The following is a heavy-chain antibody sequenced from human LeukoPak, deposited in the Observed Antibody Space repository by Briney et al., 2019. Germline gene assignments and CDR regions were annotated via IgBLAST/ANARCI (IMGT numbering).Heavy chain of an antibody. V-gene: IGHV3-21*01. J-gene: IGHJ4*02. Sequence: GGSLRLSCAASGFTFSSYSMNWVRQAPGKGLEWVSSISSSSSYIYYADSVKGRFTISRDNAKNSLYLQTNSLRAEDTAVYYCARSLLYYYDSSGHPKTYYFDYWGQGTLVTVSS. CDR2: ISSSSSYI. CDR3: ARSLLYYYDSSGHPKTYYFDY. CDR1: GFTFSSYS. D-gene: IGHD3-22*01.